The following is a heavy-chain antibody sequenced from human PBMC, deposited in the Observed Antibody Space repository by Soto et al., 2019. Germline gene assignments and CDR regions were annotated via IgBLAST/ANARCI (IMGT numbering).Heavy chain of an antibody. D-gene: IGHD6-25*01. J-gene: IGHJ6*02. CDR2: TYYRSKWYS. V-gene: IGHV6-1*01. CDR3: TRRAWSGRLNFYFCMLV. Sequence: SQTLSLTCAISGDMVSSNTAAWHWIGQSPSRGLEWLGRTYYRSKWYSDYAVSVKSRITINSDTSKNQFSLHLGSVTPEDTAVYHSTRRAWSGRLNFYFCMLVRGQGAKVTVS. CDR1: GDMVSSNTAA.